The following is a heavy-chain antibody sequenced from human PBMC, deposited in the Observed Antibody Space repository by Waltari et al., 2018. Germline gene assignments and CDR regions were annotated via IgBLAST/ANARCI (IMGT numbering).Heavy chain of an antibody. CDR2: ISSDGSGK. J-gene: IGHJ5*02. D-gene: IGHD1-26*01. V-gene: IGHV3-30*18. Sequence: QVEESGGGVVQPGGSLRLSCVAPGYPFIIYGRHWVRQAPGKGLEWLAVISSDGSGKYYADSVKGRFTMSRDNSKNTVYLQMNSLRPEDTAVYYCAKAGGIYNYPLDPWGQGTLVTVSS. CDR3: AKAGGIYNYPLDP. CDR1: GYPFIIYG.